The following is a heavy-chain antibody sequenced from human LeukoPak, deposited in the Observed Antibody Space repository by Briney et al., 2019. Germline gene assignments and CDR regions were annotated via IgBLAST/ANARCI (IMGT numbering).Heavy chain of an antibody. CDR1: GFTFDEHT. Sequence: GGSLRLSCVATGFTFDEHTIHWVRQRPGKGLEWVSLVTWEGFAFYGDFVKGRFTVSRDRKENSVFLQMNSLNPEDSAVYFCVRDALPHCASSSCYQFDYWGQGTLVTVSS. D-gene: IGHD2-2*01. V-gene: IGHV3-43*01. CDR2: VTWEGFA. CDR3: VRDALPHCASSSCYQFDY. J-gene: IGHJ4*02.